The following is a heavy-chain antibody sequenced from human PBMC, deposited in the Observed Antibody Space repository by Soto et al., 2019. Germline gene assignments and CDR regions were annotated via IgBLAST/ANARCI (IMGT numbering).Heavy chain of an antibody. CDR3: ARERSLRFLEWLSNQYGMDV. J-gene: IGHJ6*02. CDR1: CGSFSGYY. CDR2: INHSGST. V-gene: IGHV4-34*01. Sequence: PSETLSLTCAVYCGSFSGYYWSWIRQPPGKGLEWIGEINHSGSTNYNPSLKSRVTISVDTSKNQFSLKLSSVTAADTAVYYCARERSLRFLEWLSNQYGMDVWGQGKTVTV. D-gene: IGHD3-3*01.